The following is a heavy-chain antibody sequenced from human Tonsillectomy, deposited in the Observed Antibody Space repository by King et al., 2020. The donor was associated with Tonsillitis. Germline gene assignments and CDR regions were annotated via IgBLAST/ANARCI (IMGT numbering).Heavy chain of an antibody. CDR1: GFTFSSYA. D-gene: IGHD4-23*01. J-gene: IGHJ4*02. CDR2: ISDDGSNK. V-gene: IGHV3-30-3*01. CDR3: ARAGTGRWQNPGFDY. Sequence: VQLVESGGGVVQPGRSLRLSCAASGFTFSSYAMHWVRQAPGKGLEWVAVISDDGSNKYYADSVKGRFTISRDNSKNTLYLQMNSLRAEDTAVYYCARAGTGRWQNPGFDYWGQGTLVTVSS.